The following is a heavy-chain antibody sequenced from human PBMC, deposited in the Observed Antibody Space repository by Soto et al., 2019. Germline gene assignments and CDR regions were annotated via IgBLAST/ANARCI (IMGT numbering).Heavy chain of an antibody. CDR2: INAGNGNT. Sequence: ASVKVSCKASGYTFTSYAMHWVRQAPGQRLEWMGWINAGNGNTKYSQKFQGRVTITRDTSASTAYMELSSLRSEDTAVYYCEIGSGYYNPVYWGQGTLVTVSS. CDR1: GYTFTSYA. CDR3: EIGSGYYNPVY. D-gene: IGHD3-3*01. J-gene: IGHJ4*02. V-gene: IGHV1-3*01.